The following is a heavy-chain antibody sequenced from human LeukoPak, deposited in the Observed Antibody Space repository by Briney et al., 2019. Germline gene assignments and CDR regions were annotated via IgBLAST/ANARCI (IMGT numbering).Heavy chain of an antibody. J-gene: IGHJ4*02. V-gene: IGHV3-7*03. CDR1: GFTFSSYW. Sequence: GSLRLSCAASGFTFSSYWMSWVRQAPGKGLEWVANINQDGSEKYYVDSVKGRFTISRDNAKNSLYLQMNSLRAEDTAVYYCAKGGGSYRLEAYFDYWGQGTLVTVSS. CDR3: AKGGGSYRLEAYFDY. D-gene: IGHD1-26*01. CDR2: INQDGSEK.